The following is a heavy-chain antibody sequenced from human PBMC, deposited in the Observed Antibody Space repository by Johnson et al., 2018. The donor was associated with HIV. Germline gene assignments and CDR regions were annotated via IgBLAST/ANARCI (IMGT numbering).Heavy chain of an antibody. Sequence: QMQLVESGGGVVQPGRALRLSCAASGFTFSNSAMHWVRQAPGKGLEWVAVISYDGDNVYYADSVKGRFTISRDNSKNTLYLQMNSLRAEDTAVYYCAKDVGTGDDAFDIWGQGTMVTVSS. J-gene: IGHJ3*02. D-gene: IGHD7-27*01. CDR1: GFTFSNSA. CDR2: ISYDGDNV. CDR3: AKDVGTGDDAFDI. V-gene: IGHV3-30-3*01.